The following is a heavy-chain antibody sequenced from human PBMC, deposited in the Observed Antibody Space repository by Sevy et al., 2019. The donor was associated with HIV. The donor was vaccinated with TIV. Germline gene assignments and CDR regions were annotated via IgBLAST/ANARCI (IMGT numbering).Heavy chain of an antibody. CDR1: GFIFSSVE. V-gene: IGHV3-48*03. CDR2: ISTSGSNR. D-gene: IGHD1-1*01. Sequence: GGSLRLSCAASGFIFSSVEMNWVRQAPGKGLEWVSSISTSGSNRYYEDSVKGRVTISRDNAKKSLYLQMNSLRAEDTAIYFCAKRGGQYDLGMDVWGQGTTVTVSS. CDR3: AKRGGQYDLGMDV. J-gene: IGHJ6*02.